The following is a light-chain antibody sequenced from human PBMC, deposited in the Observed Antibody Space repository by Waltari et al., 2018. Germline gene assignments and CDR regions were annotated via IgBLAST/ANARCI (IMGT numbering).Light chain of an antibody. CDR3: QQYYSLPYT. J-gene: IGKJ2*01. Sequence: DIVMTQSPDSLAVSLGERATFNSKSRQSALQSSNNNNCLAWFRQKPGQPPEVLIYWASTRVSVVPDRFSGSGSVTDFTLTISSLQAEDVAVYYCQQYYSLPYTFGQGTKLEIK. V-gene: IGKV4-1*01. CDR2: WAS. CDR1: QSALQSSNNNNC.